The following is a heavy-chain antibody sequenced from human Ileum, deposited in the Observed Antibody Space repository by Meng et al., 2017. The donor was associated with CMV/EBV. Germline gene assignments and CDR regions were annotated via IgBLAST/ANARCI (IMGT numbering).Heavy chain of an antibody. CDR3: ARHQWGSGSSCFES. J-gene: IGHJ4*02. Sequence: GSLRLSCAVYGESFSGYFWTWIRQSPGKGLEWIGEINHSGSTGYNPSLKSRVTISVDTSKNQFSLKMFSVTAADTGVYYCARHQWGSGSSCFESWGQGTLVTVSS. D-gene: IGHD1-26*01. CDR2: INHSGST. CDR1: GESFSGYF. V-gene: IGHV4-34*01.